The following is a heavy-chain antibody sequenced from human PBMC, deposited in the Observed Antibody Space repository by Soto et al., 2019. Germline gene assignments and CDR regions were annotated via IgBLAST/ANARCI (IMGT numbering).Heavy chain of an antibody. D-gene: IGHD4-17*01. Sequence: GGSLRLSCAASGFTFSNYWISWVRQAPGKGLEWVANIKHDGSEKYYVDSVKGRFTTSRDNAKNSLFLQMNSLRADDTAVYYCARDHNYGSESWGQGAQVTVSS. CDR1: GFTFSNYW. J-gene: IGHJ5*02. CDR3: ARDHNYGSES. CDR2: IKHDGSEK. V-gene: IGHV3-7*01.